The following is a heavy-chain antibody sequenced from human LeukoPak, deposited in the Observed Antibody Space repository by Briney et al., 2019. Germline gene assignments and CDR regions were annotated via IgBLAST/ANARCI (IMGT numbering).Heavy chain of an antibody. V-gene: IGHV1-2*06. D-gene: IGHD5-18*01. CDR1: GYTFTGCY. Sequence: GASVKVSCKASGYTFTGCYMHWVRQAPGQGLEWMGRINPNSGGTNYAQKFQGRVTMTRDTSISTAYMELSRLRSDDTAVYYCAREGKPRGYSYGLNYWGQGTLVTVSS. J-gene: IGHJ4*02. CDR2: INPNSGGT. CDR3: AREGKPRGYSYGLNY.